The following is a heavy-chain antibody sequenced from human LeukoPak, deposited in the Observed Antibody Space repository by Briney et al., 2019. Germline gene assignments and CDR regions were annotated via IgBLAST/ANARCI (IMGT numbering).Heavy chain of an antibody. CDR3: ARDIAVAGTPSDYYYGMDV. J-gene: IGHJ6*02. V-gene: IGHV1-46*01. D-gene: IGHD6-19*01. CDR2: ISPSGGST. Sequence: ASVKVSCKASGYTFTSYYMHWVRQAPGQGLEWMGIISPSGGSTSYAQKFQGRVTMTRDTSTSTVYMELSSLRSEDTAVYYCARDIAVAGTPSDYYYGMDVWGQGTTVTVSS. CDR1: GYTFTSYY.